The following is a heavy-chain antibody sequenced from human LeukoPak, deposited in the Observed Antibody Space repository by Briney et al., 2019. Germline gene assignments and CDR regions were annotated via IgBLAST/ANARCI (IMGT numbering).Heavy chain of an antibody. V-gene: IGHV3-7*01. CDR3: ARETPYYYDSSGYS. Sequence: QPGGSLRLSCATSGFIFSNYWMTWARQAPGKGLEWVANVKPDGNDKNFVDSVKGRFTISIDSAKKSVYLQMNSLRLEDTAVYYCARETPYYYDSSGYSWGQGTLVTVSS. CDR2: VKPDGNDK. J-gene: IGHJ5*02. D-gene: IGHD3-22*01. CDR1: GFIFSNYW.